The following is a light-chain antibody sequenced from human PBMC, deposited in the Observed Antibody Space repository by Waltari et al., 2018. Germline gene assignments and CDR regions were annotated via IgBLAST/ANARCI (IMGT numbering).Light chain of an antibody. J-gene: IGKJ5*01. CDR3: QQRSNWPTIT. CDR2: DAS. Sequence: EIVLPQSPASLSLSPGERATLSCRASQSVRSYLAWYQQKPGQAPRLLIYDASNRATGIPARFSGSGSGTDFTLTISSLEPEDFAVYYCQQRSNWPTITFGQGTRLEIK. V-gene: IGKV3-11*01. CDR1: QSVRSY.